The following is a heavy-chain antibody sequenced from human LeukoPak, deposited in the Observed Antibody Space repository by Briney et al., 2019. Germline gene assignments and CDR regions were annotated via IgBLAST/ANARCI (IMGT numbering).Heavy chain of an antibody. Sequence: PGGSLRLSCAASGFTFSSYAMSWVRQAPGKGLEWVSAISGSGGSTYYADSVKGRFTISRDNSKNTLYLQMNSLRAEDTAVYYCAHCSSTSCHLAGFDYWGQGTLVTVSS. CDR2: ISGSGGST. V-gene: IGHV3-23*01. CDR3: AHCSSTSCHLAGFDY. CDR1: GFTFSSYA. J-gene: IGHJ4*02. D-gene: IGHD2-2*01.